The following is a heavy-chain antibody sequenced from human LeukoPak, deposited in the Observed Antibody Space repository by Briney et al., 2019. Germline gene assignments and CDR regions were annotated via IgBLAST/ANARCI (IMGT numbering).Heavy chain of an antibody. D-gene: IGHD5-18*01. CDR1: GGSITSYY. CDR2: IYYSGST. J-gene: IGHJ5*02. V-gene: IGHV4-59*12. CDR3: AKGAGGFSYYNWFDP. Sequence: SETLSLTCTVSGGSITSYYWSWIRQPPGKGLEWIGYIYYSGSTNYNPSLKSRVSISVDTSKNQFSLKLASVTAADTAIYYCAKGAGGFSYYNWFDPWGQGTLVTVSS.